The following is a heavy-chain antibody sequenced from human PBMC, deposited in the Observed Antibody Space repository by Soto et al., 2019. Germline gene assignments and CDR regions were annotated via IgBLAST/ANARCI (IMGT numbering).Heavy chain of an antibody. V-gene: IGHV4-30-2*01. CDR3: ARVPDY. CDR2: IYHSGST. J-gene: IGHJ4*02. Sequence: SETLSLTCIVSGGSVSSTTNYWSWIRQPPGKGLEWIGYIYHSGSTYYNPPLKSRVSISVDRSKNQFSLKLISVTAADTAVYYCARVPDYWGQGALVTVSS. CDR1: GGSVSSTTNY.